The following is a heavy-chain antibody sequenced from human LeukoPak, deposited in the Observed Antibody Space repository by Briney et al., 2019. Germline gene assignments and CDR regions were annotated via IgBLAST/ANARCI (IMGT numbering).Heavy chain of an antibody. D-gene: IGHD2-2*02. V-gene: IGHV4-34*01. CDR2: INHSGST. J-gene: IGHJ4*02. Sequence: PSETLSLTCTVSGGSISSYYWSWIRQPPGKGLEWIGEINHSGSTNYNPSLKSRVTISVDTSKNQFSLKLSSVTAADTAVYYCARRGRLGYCSSTSCSTRPFDYWGQGTLVTVSS. CDR3: ARRGRLGYCSSTSCSTRPFDY. CDR1: GGSISSYY.